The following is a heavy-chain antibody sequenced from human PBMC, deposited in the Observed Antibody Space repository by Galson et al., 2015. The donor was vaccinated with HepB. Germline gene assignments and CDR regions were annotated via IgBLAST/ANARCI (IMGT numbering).Heavy chain of an antibody. D-gene: IGHD2-15*01. J-gene: IGHJ4*02. CDR2: ISGSGGTT. Sequence: SLRLSCAASGFTFSNYVMSWVRQAPGKGLEWVSTISGSGGTTYYADSVKGRFTISRDNSKNTVYLQMNSLRAEDTAVYYCAKTSGFDYWGQGTLVTVSS. CDR1: GFTFSNYV. V-gene: IGHV3-23*01. CDR3: AKTSGFDY.